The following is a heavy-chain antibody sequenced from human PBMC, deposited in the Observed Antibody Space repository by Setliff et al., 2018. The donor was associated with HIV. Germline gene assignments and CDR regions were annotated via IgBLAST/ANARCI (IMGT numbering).Heavy chain of an antibody. J-gene: IGHJ3*02. CDR1: GYPFRDHT. CDR3: ARGMNAVRYFDWLDAFDI. V-gene: IGHV1-3*01. Sequence: SVKVSCKASGYPFRDHTIHWVRQAPGQGLEWMGFVHGGTGKTQYLEKFQDRITMTSDTSATTAYMELSSLRSEDTAVYFCARGMNAVRYFDWLDAFDIWGQGTMVTVSS. D-gene: IGHD3-9*01. CDR2: VHGGTGKT.